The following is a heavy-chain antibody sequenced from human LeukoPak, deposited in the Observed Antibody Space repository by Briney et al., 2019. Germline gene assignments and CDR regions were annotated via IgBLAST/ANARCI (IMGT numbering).Heavy chain of an antibody. V-gene: IGHV4-38-2*02. CDR2: IYHSGST. J-gene: IGHJ5*02. CDR3: ARVVPAAIRISGFDP. D-gene: IGHD2-2*01. CDR1: GYSISSGYY. Sequence: PSETLSLTCTVSGYSISSGYYWGWIRQPPGKGLEWIGSIYHSGSTYYNPSLKSRVTISVDTSKNQFSLKLSSVTAADTAVYYRARVVPAAIRISGFDPWGQGTLVTVSS.